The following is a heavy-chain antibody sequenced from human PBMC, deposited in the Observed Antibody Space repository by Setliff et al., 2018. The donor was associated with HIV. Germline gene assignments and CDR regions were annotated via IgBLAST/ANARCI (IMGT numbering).Heavy chain of an antibody. Sequence: SVNVSCKASEDTFNSYTIHWVRQTPGQGLEWMGRTIPVLSMSNFALKFQGRGSIFADKSTSTAYLGLNGLTSEDTAIYYCATSSGSGVAPFDNWGQGTLVTVSS. CDR1: EDTFNSYT. CDR2: TIPVLSMS. CDR3: ATSSGSGVAPFDN. J-gene: IGHJ4*02. V-gene: IGHV1-69*02. D-gene: IGHD3-10*01.